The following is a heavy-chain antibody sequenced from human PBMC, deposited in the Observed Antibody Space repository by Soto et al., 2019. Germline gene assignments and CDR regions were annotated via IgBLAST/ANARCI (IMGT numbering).Heavy chain of an antibody. J-gene: IGHJ5*02. D-gene: IGHD3-9*01. Sequence: ASVKVSCKASGYTFTSYGISWVRQAPGQGLEWMGWISAYNGNTNYAQKLQGRVTMTTDTSTSTAYMELRSLRSDDTAVYYCARGWVYYDILTGNPNNWFDPWGQGTLVTVSS. CDR2: ISAYNGNT. CDR3: ARGWVYYDILTGNPNNWFDP. CDR1: GYTFTSYG. V-gene: IGHV1-18*01.